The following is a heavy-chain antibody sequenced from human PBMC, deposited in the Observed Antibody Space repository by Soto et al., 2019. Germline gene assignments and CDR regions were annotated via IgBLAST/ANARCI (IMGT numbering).Heavy chain of an antibody. CDR3: ARLGGQQLTNFDY. D-gene: IGHD6-13*01. V-gene: IGHV5-51*01. J-gene: IGHJ4*02. Sequence: EPLRVWRRGSGCRSTNYWSGRVSKISGTGLEWMGIIYPGDSDTRYSPSFQGQVTISADKSISTAYLQWSSLKASDTAMYYCARLGGQQLTNFDYCGQRTLVTVSS. CDR2: IYPGDSDT. CDR1: GCRSTNYW.